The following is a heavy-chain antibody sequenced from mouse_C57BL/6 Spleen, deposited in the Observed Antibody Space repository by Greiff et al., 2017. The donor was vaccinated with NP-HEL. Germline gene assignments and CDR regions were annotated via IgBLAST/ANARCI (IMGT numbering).Heavy chain of an antibody. D-gene: IGHD6-5*01. J-gene: IGHJ4*01. V-gene: IGHV5-16*01. CDR3: AREAYDYDAMDY. Sequence: EVHLVESEGGLVQPGSSMKLSCTASGFTFSDYYMAWVRQVPEKGLEWVANINYDGSSTYYLDSLKSRFIISRDNAKNILYLQMSSLKSEDTATYYCAREAYDYDAMDYWGQGTSVTVSS. CDR2: INYDGSST. CDR1: GFTFSDYY.